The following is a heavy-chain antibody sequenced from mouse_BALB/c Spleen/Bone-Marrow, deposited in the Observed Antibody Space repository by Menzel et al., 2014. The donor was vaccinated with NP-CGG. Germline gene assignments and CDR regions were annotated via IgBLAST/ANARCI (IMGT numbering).Heavy chain of an antibody. CDR2: INPSNGRT. J-gene: IGHJ1*01. CDR3: ARWGCSYWYFDV. V-gene: IGHV1S81*02. CDR1: GYTFTSYW. Sequence: QVHVKQSGAELVKPGASVKLSCKASGYTFTSYWMHWVKQRPGQGLEWIGEINPSNGRTNYNEKFKSKATLTVDKSSSTAYIQLSSLTSEDSAVYYCARWGCSYWYFDVWGAGTTVTVSS.